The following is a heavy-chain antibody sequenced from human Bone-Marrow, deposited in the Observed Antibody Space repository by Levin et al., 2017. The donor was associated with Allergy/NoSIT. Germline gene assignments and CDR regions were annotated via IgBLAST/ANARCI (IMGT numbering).Heavy chain of an antibody. D-gene: IGHD3-22*01. CDR2: IIPIFGTA. Sequence: ASVKVSCKASGGTFSSYAISWVRQAPGQGLEWMGGIIPIFGTANYAQKFQGRVTITADESTSTAYMELSSLRSEDTAVYYCNYDSSGYYRSRHVDYYYGMDVWGQGTTVTVSS. V-gene: IGHV1-69*13. CDR1: GGTFSSYA. CDR3: NYDSSGYYRSRHVDYYYGMDV. J-gene: IGHJ6*02.